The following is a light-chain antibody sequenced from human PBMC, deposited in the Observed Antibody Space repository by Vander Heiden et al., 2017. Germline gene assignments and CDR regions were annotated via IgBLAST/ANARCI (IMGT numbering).Light chain of an antibody. CDR2: TNN. J-gene: IGLJ3*02. CDR3: AAWDDSLTGRV. V-gene: IGLV1-47*02. CDR1: RSNLGPIY. Sequence: QSVLTQPPSASGTPGPRVTISCSGNRSNLGPIYVYWYQQVPGTAPKLLIYTNNQRPSGVPDRFSGSKSGTSASLAISGLRSEDEADYYCAAWDDSLTGRVFGGGTKLTVL.